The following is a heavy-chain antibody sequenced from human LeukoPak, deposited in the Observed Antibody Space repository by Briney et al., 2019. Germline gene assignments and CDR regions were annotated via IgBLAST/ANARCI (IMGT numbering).Heavy chain of an antibody. Sequence: PSETLSLTCTVSGGSISSYYWSWIRQPAGKGLEWIGRIYTSGSTNYNPSLKSRVTMSVDTSKNQFSLKLSSVTAADTAVYYCARAGYYYDSSGPLGAFDYWGQGTLVTVSS. V-gene: IGHV4-4*07. CDR2: IYTSGST. CDR1: GGSISSYY. CDR3: ARAGYYYDSSGPLGAFDY. J-gene: IGHJ4*02. D-gene: IGHD3-22*01.